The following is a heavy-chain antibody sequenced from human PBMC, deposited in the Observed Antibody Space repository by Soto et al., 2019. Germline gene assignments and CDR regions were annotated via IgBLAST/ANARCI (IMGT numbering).Heavy chain of an antibody. Sequence: QLQLQESGPGLVKPSETLSLTCTVSGGSISSSSYYWGWIRQPPGKGLEWIGSIYYSGSTYYNPSLKSRVPISVDTSKNQFSLKLSSVTAADTAVYYCARHRYYYDSSGYRHFDYWGQGTLVTVSS. CDR3: ARHRYYYDSSGYRHFDY. J-gene: IGHJ4*02. D-gene: IGHD3-22*01. V-gene: IGHV4-39*01. CDR1: GGSISSSSYY. CDR2: IYYSGST.